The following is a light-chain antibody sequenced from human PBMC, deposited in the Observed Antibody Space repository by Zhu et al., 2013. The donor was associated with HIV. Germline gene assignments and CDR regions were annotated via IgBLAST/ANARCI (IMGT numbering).Light chain of an antibody. Sequence: EIVLTQSPVTLSLSPGERATLSCRASQSVSSYLAWYQQKPGQAPRLLIYDASNRATGIPARFSGSGSETDFTLTISSLEPEDFAVYYCQQRSDWPRSFGQGHDWRLN. V-gene: IGKV3-11*01. CDR2: DAS. CDR1: QSVSSY. CDR3: QQRSDWPRS. J-gene: IGKJ5*01.